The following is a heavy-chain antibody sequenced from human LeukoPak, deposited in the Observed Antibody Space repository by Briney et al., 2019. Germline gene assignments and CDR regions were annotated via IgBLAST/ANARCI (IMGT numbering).Heavy chain of an antibody. CDR1: GYTFIVYH. CDR2: INPNSGDT. CDR3: ARAGWSMLEY. V-gene: IGHV1-2*02. J-gene: IGHJ4*02. Sequence: GASVKVSCKASGYTFIVYHMHWVRQAPGQGLEWMGWINPNSGDTNFAQKFQGRVTITRDTSISTVYMELSRLTSDDTAVYYCARAGWSMLEYWGQGTLVTVCS. D-gene: IGHD6-19*01.